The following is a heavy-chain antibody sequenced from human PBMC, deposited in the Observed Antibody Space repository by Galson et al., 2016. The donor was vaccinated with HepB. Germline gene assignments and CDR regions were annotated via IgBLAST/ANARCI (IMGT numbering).Heavy chain of an antibody. Sequence: SLRLSCAASGFTLSSFWMSWLRQAPGKGLECVALIWYDGSNKYYADSVQGRFTISRDNSKNTVYLQMNSLRAEDTAVYYCARDRGDDAFDIWGQGTMVTVSS. D-gene: IGHD3-10*01. J-gene: IGHJ3*02. V-gene: IGHV3-33*08. CDR3: ARDRGDDAFDI. CDR2: IWYDGSNK. CDR1: GFTLSSFW.